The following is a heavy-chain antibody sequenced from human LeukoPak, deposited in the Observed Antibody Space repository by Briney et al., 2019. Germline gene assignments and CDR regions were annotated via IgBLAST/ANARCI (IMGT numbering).Heavy chain of an antibody. V-gene: IGHV3-66*01. D-gene: IGHD6-19*01. CDR1: GFTVSSNY. Sequence: GGSLRLSCAASGFTVSSNYMSWVRQAPGKGLEWVSVIYSGGSTYYADSVKGRFTISRDNSKNTLYLQMNSLRAEDTALYYCAKDKIAVAGTVYFDYWGQGTLVTVSS. J-gene: IGHJ4*02. CDR2: IYSGGST. CDR3: AKDKIAVAGTVYFDY.